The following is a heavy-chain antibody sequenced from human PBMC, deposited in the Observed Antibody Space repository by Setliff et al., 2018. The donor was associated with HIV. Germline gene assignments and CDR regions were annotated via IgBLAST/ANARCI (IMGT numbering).Heavy chain of an antibody. D-gene: IGHD5-12*01. CDR1: GFTFSSYA. J-gene: IGHJ3*02. CDR3: ARGPGYSGYGDAFDI. CDR2: INQDGSEK. Sequence: GGSLRLSCAASGFTFSSYAMNWVRQVPGKGLEWVANINQDGSEKKYVDSMKGRLTISRDNAKNSLYLQMTSLRAEDTAVYYCARGPGYSGYGDAFDIWGQGTMVTVSS. V-gene: IGHV3-7*01.